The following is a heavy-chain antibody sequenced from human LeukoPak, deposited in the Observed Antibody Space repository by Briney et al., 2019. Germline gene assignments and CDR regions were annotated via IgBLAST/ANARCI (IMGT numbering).Heavy chain of an antibody. J-gene: IGHJ4*02. Sequence: GGSLRLSCAASGFTFSSYGMHWVRQAPGKGLEWVAVISYDGSNKYYADSVKGRFTISRDNSKNTLYLQMKSLRAEETAVYYCAKDHDSSGSYYFDYWGQGTLVTVSS. CDR1: GFTFSSYG. CDR2: ISYDGSNK. CDR3: AKDHDSSGSYYFDY. V-gene: IGHV3-30*18. D-gene: IGHD3-22*01.